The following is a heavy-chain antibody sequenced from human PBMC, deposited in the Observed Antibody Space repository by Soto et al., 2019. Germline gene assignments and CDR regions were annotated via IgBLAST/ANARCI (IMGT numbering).Heavy chain of an antibody. CDR3: TRDFQGPLDYGMDV. V-gene: IGHV3-7*01. J-gene: IGHJ6*02. Sequence: VGSLRLSCEVSGFIFSMYWMSWVRQAPGQGLEWVANVKYDGSQTYYVGSVKGRFTISRDNAKNSLYLQMNSLRAEDTAVYYCTRDFQGPLDYGMDVWGQGTTVTVSS. CDR1: GFIFSMYW. CDR2: VKYDGSQT. D-gene: IGHD1-1*01.